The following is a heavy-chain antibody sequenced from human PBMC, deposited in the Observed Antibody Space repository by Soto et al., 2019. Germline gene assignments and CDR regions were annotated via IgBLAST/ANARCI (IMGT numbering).Heavy chain of an antibody. D-gene: IGHD2-2*01. CDR1: GGTFSSYA. V-gene: IGHV1-69*01. Sequence: QVQLVQSGAEVKKPGSSVKVSCKASGGTFSSYAISWVRQAPGQGLEWMGGSIPISETTNYAQKFQGRVPITADESKSTAYMELSSLRSEDTAVYYCARSQGSSTSLEIYYYYYYGMDVWGQGTKVTVSS. CDR2: SIPISETT. J-gene: IGHJ6*02. CDR3: ARSQGSSTSLEIYYYYYYGMDV.